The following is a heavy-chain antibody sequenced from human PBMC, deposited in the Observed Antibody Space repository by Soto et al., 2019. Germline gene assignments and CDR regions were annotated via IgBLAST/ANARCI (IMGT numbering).Heavy chain of an antibody. V-gene: IGHV4-59*01. CDR1: GGSISSYY. J-gene: IGHJ4*02. Sequence: PSETLSLTCTVSGGSISSYYWSWIRQPPGKGLEWIGYIYHSGSTNYNPSLKSRVTISVHTSKNQFSLKLSSVTAADTAVYYCASSHLLEYYFDFWGQGTLVTVSS. CDR2: IYHSGST. CDR3: ASSHLLEYYFDF. D-gene: IGHD3-3*01.